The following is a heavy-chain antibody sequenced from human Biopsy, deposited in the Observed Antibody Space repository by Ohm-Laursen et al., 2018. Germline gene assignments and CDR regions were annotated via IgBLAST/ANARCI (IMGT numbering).Heavy chain of an antibody. CDR2: IYYRGNT. V-gene: IGHV4-39*01. Sequence: SDTLSLTCTVSGGSISSNYYYWGWIRQPPGKGLEWIGSIYYRGNTNYNSSLKSRVTISVDTSKNQFSLKLSSATAADTAVFYCARHGSQGYCTGGSCVDYWGQGALVTVSS. D-gene: IGHD2-15*01. J-gene: IGHJ4*02. CDR3: ARHGSQGYCTGGSCVDY. CDR1: GGSISSNYYY.